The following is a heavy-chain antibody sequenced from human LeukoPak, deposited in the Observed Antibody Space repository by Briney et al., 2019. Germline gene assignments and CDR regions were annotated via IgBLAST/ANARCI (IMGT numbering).Heavy chain of an antibody. Sequence: ASVKVSCKASGYTFTSYDNNWVRQATGQGLEWMGWMNPNSGNTGYAQKFQGRVTMTRNTSISTAYMELSSLRSEDTAVYYCARAVVVAASDAFDIWGQGTMVTVSS. CDR2: MNPNSGNT. V-gene: IGHV1-8*01. D-gene: IGHD2-15*01. CDR3: ARAVVVAASDAFDI. CDR1: GYTFTSYD. J-gene: IGHJ3*02.